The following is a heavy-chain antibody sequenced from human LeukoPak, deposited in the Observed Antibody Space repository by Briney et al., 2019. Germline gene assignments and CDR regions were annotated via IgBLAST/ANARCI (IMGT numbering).Heavy chain of an antibody. CDR3: ARDWRYCSGGSCSYNFDY. Sequence: SETLSLTCTVSGGSISSYCWSWIRQPAGKGLEWIGRIYTSGSTNYNPSLNSRVTISVGKSKNHFSLKLTSVTAADTAVYYCARDWRYCSGGSCSYNFDYWGQGALVTVSS. V-gene: IGHV4-4*07. CDR1: GGSISSYC. J-gene: IGHJ4*02. D-gene: IGHD2-15*01. CDR2: IYTSGST.